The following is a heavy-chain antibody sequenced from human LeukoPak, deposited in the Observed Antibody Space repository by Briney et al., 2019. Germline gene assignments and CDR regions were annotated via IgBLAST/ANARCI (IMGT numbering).Heavy chain of an antibody. CDR1: GYTFTGYY. V-gene: IGHV1-2*02. Sequence: ASVKVSCKASGYTFTGYYMHWVRQAPRQGLEWMGWINANSGGTNYAQKFQGRVTMTRDTSISTAYMELSRLRSDDTAVYYCVGNTAVAGSPQGLPSLDVWGKGTTVTVPS. CDR3: VGNTAVAGSPQGLPSLDV. D-gene: IGHD6-19*01. CDR2: INANSGGT. J-gene: IGHJ6*04.